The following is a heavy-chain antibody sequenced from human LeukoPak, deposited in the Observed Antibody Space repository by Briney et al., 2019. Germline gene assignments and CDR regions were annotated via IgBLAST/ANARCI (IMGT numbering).Heavy chain of an antibody. D-gene: IGHD6-19*01. J-gene: IGHJ6*02. CDR1: GFTFSSYG. V-gene: IGHV3-30*18. Sequence: PGRSLRLSCAASGFTFSSYGMQWVRQAPGKGLEWVAVILYDGSNKYYADSVKGRFTISRDNSKNTLYLQMNSLRAEDTAVYYCAKEDSKIAVAGFYYYYYGMDVWGQGTTVTVSS. CDR3: AKEDSKIAVAGFYYYYYGMDV. CDR2: ILYDGSNK.